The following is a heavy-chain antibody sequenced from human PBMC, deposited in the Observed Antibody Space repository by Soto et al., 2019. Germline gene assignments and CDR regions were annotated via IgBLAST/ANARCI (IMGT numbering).Heavy chain of an antibody. CDR1: GFTFSTYA. CDR3: AKALSRDFSEFAY. Sequence: GGSLRLPCAASGFTFSTYAMNWVRQAPGKGLEWVSALSDNGGSTYYADSVRGRFTISRDNSMNTLYLQMNSLRAEDTALYYCAKALSRDFSEFAYWGQGTQVTVSS. D-gene: IGHD3-10*01. J-gene: IGHJ4*02. CDR2: LSDNGGST. V-gene: IGHV3-23*01.